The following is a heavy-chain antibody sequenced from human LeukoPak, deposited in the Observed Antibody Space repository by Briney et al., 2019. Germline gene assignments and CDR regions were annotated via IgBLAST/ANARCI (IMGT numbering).Heavy chain of an antibody. CDR2: IYYSGST. Sequence: SETLSLTCTVSGGSISRYYWSWIRQPPGKGLEWIGYIYYSGSTNYNPSLKSPVTISVDTSKNQFSLKLSSVTAADTAVYYCAREAPSALHDAFDIWGQGTMVTVSS. CDR1: GGSISRYY. D-gene: IGHD3-10*01. V-gene: IGHV4-59*12. CDR3: AREAPSALHDAFDI. J-gene: IGHJ3*02.